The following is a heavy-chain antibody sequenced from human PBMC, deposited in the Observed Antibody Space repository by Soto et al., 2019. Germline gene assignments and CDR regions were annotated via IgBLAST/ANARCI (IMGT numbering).Heavy chain of an antibody. J-gene: IGHJ5*02. D-gene: IGHD6-19*01. CDR2: ITGSDGTI. CDR3: ARGAYDSGWYWLDP. CDR1: GFTFSDYY. V-gene: IGHV3-11*01. Sequence: GGSLRLSCAASGFTFSDYYMSWIRQAPGKGLEWVSYITGSDGTIYYAASVKGRFTISRDNAKNSLVLQMNRLTGEDKAVYYCARGAYDSGWYWLDPWGQGTLVTVSS.